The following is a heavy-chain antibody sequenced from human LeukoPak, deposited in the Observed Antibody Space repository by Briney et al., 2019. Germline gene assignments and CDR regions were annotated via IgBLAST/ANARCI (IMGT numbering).Heavy chain of an antibody. CDR3: ASLPRGIVVAPFDY. CDR1: GYTFTGYY. V-gene: IGHV1-2*02. J-gene: IGHJ4*02. D-gene: IGHD3-22*01. Sequence: ASVKVSCKASGYTFTGYYMRWVRQAPGQGLEWMGWINPNSGGTNYAQKFQGRVTMTRDTSISTAYMELSRLRSDDTAVYYCASLPRGIVVAPFDYWGQGTLVTVSS. CDR2: INPNSGGT.